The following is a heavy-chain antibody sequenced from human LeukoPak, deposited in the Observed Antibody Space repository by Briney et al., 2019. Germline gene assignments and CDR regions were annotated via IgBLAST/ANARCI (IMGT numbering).Heavy chain of an antibody. CDR3: ARDVGASAPDAFDI. Sequence: KTGGSLRLSCAASGFTFSTYNMNWVRQAPGKGLEWVSSISSSSNYIYYADSVKGRFTISRDNAKNSLYLQMNSLRAEGTDVYYCARDVGASAPDAFDIWGQGTMVTVSS. D-gene: IGHD1-26*01. CDR1: GFTFSTYN. V-gene: IGHV3-21*01. CDR2: ISSSSNYI. J-gene: IGHJ3*02.